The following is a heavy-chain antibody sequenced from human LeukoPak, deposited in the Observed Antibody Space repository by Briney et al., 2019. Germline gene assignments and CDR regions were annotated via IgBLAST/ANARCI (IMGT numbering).Heavy chain of an antibody. V-gene: IGHV4-34*01. D-gene: IGHD6-19*01. Sequence: SETLSPTCAVYGGSFSGYYWSWIRQPPGKGLEWIGEINHSGSTNYNPSLKSRVTISVDTSKNQFSLKLSSVTAADTAVYYCARASRGRVAGTILPINYYYMDVWGKGTTVTISS. CDR1: GGSFSGYY. J-gene: IGHJ6*03. CDR3: ARASRGRVAGTILPINYYYMDV. CDR2: INHSGST.